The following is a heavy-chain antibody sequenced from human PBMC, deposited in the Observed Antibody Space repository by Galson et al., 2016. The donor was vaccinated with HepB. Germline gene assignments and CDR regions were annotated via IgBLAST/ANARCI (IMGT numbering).Heavy chain of an antibody. CDR2: INAGNGNT. Sequence: SVKVSCKASGYTFTTYSVHWVRQAPGQRLEWVGWINAGNGNTKYSQNFQDRVTISRDTSASTAYMELTSLRSEDTAIYYCARIRAIAARGLGYWGQGTLVTVSS. CDR1: GYTFTTYS. D-gene: IGHD6-6*01. J-gene: IGHJ4*02. V-gene: IGHV1-3*01. CDR3: ARIRAIAARGLGY.